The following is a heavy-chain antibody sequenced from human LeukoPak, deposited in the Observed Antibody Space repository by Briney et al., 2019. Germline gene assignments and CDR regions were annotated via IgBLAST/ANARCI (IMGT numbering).Heavy chain of an antibody. CDR3: AQSYEAVAGNCDY. CDR2: LSWDGGST. D-gene: IGHD6-19*01. V-gene: IGHV3-43*02. J-gene: IGHJ4*02. CDR1: GYTYDDYA. Sequence: GGSLRLSCAASGYTYDDYAMHWVRHAPGRGLEWVSHLSWDGGSTYYADSVKGRFTISRDNSKNSLSMQMNSLRTDDTALYYCAQSYEAVAGNCDYWGQGTLVTVSS.